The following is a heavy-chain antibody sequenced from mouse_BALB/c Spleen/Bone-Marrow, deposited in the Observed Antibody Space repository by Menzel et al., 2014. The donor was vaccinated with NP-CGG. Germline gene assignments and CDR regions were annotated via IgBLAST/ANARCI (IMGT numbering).Heavy chain of an antibody. Sequence: EVKLQESGGVLVKPGGSLKLSCAASGFTFSTYAMSWVRQSPERRLEWVAEISSGGSYTYYPDTVTGRFTISRDNAKNTLYLEMSSLRSEDTAMYYCARDGYGSSDWGLGTLVTVSA. J-gene: IGHJ3*01. V-gene: IGHV5-9-4*01. CDR3: ARDGYGSSD. D-gene: IGHD1-1*01. CDR2: ISSGGSYT. CDR1: GFTFSTYA.